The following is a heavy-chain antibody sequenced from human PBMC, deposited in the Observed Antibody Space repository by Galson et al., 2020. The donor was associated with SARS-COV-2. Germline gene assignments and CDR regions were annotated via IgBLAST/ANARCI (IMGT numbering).Heavy chain of an antibody. CDR2: FDPEDCET. Sequence: ASVKVSCKVSGYTLTELSMHWVRQAPGKGLEWMGGFDPEDCETIYAQKFQGRVTMTEDTSTDTAYMELSSLRSEDTAVYYCATNFAVAGPSGLGYWGQGTLVTVSS. J-gene: IGHJ4*02. D-gene: IGHD6-19*01. CDR1: GYTLTELS. CDR3: ATNFAVAGPSGLGY. V-gene: IGHV1-24*01.